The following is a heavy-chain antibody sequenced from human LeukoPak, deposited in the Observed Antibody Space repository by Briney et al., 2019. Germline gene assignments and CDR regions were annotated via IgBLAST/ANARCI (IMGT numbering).Heavy chain of an antibody. J-gene: IGHJ4*02. CDR2: MNPNSGNT. Sequence: ASVKDSYKASGYTFTSCDINWVRQATGQGLEWMGWMNPNSGNTGYGQSFQGRITMTRDISIGTAYMELSNLTSEDTAIYYCTRGCSGRRDVWDQGTLVTVSA. CDR3: TRGCSGRRDV. CDR1: GYTFTSCD. D-gene: IGHD6-19*01. V-gene: IGHV1-8*01.